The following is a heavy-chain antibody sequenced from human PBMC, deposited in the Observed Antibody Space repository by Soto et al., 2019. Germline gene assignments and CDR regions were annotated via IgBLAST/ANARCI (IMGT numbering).Heavy chain of an antibody. CDR1: GFTFKESA. V-gene: IGHV3-23*01. J-gene: IGHJ6*02. D-gene: IGHD5-18*01. Sequence: PGGSLRLSCAASGFTFKESAMNWVRQAPGKGLEWVASISDTGASTWYAESVRGRLSISRDNSKNTLYLQMNSLRAEDTAVYYCARDLKWIQLWSKTNYGMDVWGQGTTVTVPS. CDR2: ISDTGAST. CDR3: ARDLKWIQLWSKTNYGMDV.